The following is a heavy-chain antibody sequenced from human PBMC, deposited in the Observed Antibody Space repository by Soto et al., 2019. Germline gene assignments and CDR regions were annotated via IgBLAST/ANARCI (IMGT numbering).Heavy chain of an antibody. V-gene: IGHV3-21*01. J-gene: IGHJ5*02. Sequence: PGGSLRLSCAASGFTFSSYSMNWVRQAPGKRLEWVSSISSSSSYIYYADSVKGRFTISRDNAKNSLYLQMNSLRAEDTAVYYCARHYDSSGYGFDPWGQGTLVTVSS. CDR3: ARHYDSSGYGFDP. D-gene: IGHD3-22*01. CDR2: ISSSSSYI. CDR1: GFTFSSYS.